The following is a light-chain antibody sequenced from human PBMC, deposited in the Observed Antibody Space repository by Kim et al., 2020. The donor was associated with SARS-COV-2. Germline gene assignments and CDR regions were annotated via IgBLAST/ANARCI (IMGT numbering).Light chain of an antibody. J-gene: IGLJ2*01. Sequence: QRVTISCNGSTSNIGAGYGVHWYQQLPGTAPKLLIYGNSNRPSGVPDRFSGSKSGTSASLAITGLQAEDEADYYCQSYDSSLSGSVFGGGTQLTVL. CDR1: TSNIGAGYG. V-gene: IGLV1-40*01. CDR3: QSYDSSLSGSV. CDR2: GNS.